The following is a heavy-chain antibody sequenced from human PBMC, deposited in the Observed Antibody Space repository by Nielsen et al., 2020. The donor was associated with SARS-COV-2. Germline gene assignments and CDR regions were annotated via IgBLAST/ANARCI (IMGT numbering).Heavy chain of an antibody. V-gene: IGHV3-20*04. CDR1: GFTFDDYA. D-gene: IGHD6-6*01. Sequence: GGSLRLSCAASGFTFDDYAMSWVRQAPGKGLEWVSGINWSGGSATYADSVKGRFTISRDNAKNSLYLQMNSLRDDDTALYYCVKWVQLDLGYYYHGMDVWGQGTTVTVSS. CDR3: VKWVQLDLGYYYHGMDV. J-gene: IGHJ6*02. CDR2: INWSGGSA.